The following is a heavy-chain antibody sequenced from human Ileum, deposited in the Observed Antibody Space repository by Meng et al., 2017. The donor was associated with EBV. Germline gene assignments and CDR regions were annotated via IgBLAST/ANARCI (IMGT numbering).Heavy chain of an antibody. D-gene: IGHD2-8*02. Sequence: QVQLQQWGAGPLKPPETLPLTCAVNGGSLSGAYWNWIRQPPGKGLEWIGEIIHGGSPSYNPSLKSRVTISIDTSKNQLSLMLSSVTAADTAVYYCARRPTGIDYWGQGTLVTVSS. V-gene: IGHV4-34*12. CDR3: ARRPTGIDY. CDR2: IIHGGSP. J-gene: IGHJ4*02. CDR1: GGSLSGAY.